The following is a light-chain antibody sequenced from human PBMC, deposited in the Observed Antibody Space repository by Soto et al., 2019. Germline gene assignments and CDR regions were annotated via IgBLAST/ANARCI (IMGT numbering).Light chain of an antibody. Sequence: DIHMTQSPSFLSASVGASVTITCRANQTITHYLNWYQQKPGRAPALLIYDASSLQSGVPSRFIGRGSGTDFSLTITSLQLADFATYFCQQSYGRPRTFGKGTKVEI. V-gene: IGKV1-39*01. J-gene: IGKJ1*01. CDR3: QQSYGRPRT. CDR1: QTITHY. CDR2: DAS.